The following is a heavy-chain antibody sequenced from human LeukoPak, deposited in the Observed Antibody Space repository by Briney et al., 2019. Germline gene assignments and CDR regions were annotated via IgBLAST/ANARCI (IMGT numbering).Heavy chain of an antibody. V-gene: IGHV4-59*01. J-gene: IGHJ4*02. CDR1: GGPLSTYT. D-gene: IGHD1-26*01. Sequence: KTSETLSLTCSVSGGPLSTYTWSWVRQSPGKGLEWIGYIYHGGTTNYSPSLKSRATILARTARNQFSLRLRSVTAADTAIYYCARDTSVRSGMQYWGQGTLVSVSS. CDR2: IYHGGTT. CDR3: ARDTSVRSGMQY.